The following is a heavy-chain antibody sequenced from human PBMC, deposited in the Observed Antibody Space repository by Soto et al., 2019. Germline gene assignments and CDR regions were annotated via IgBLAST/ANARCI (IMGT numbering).Heavy chain of an antibody. CDR1: GFAFARSS. CDR2: ISSTTNYI. J-gene: IGHJ4*02. Sequence: GGSLRLSCAASGFAFARSSMTWVRQAPGKGLECVSSISSTTNYIYHGDSMKGRFTISRDNAKNSRYLEMNSLRAEDTAVYYCARESEDLTSNFDFWGQGTLVTVSS. CDR3: ARESEDLTSNFDF. V-gene: IGHV3-21*06.